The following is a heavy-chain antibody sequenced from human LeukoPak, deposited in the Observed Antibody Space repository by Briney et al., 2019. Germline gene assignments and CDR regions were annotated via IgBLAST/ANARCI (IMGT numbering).Heavy chain of an antibody. V-gene: IGHV4-59*08. CDR2: IYYSGST. Sequence: PSETLSLTCTVSGGSISSYYWSWLRQPPGKGLEWIGYIYYSGSTNYNPSPKSRVTISVDTSKNQFSLKVSSGTAADPAVYYCARHGLEPTSFYYYMDVWGKGTTVTVSS. J-gene: IGHJ6*03. CDR1: GGSISSYY. D-gene: IGHD1-1*01. CDR3: ARHGLEPTSFYYYMDV.